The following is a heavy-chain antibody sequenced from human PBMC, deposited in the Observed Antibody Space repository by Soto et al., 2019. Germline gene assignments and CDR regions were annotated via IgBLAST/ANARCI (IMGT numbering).Heavy chain of an antibody. D-gene: IGHD3-9*01. CDR2: ITGSGDVS. V-gene: IGHV3-23*01. CDR3: ARGSAQRYFDWARMDV. J-gene: IGHJ6*02. CDR1: GFTFSNYA. Sequence: GGSLRLSCTTSGFTFSNYAMSWVRQAPGKGLEGVSVITGSGDVSYVTDRFKGRFTVSRDNSKNSLYLQMNSLRAEDTAVYYCARGSAQRYFDWARMDVWGQGTTVTVSS.